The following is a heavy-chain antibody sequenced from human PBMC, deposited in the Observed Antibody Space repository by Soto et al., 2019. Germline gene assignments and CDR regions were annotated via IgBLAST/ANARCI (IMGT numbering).Heavy chain of an antibody. CDR2: IWYDGSNK. CDR1: GFTFRSYG. J-gene: IGHJ3*02. CDR3: TRDRSRAFDI. V-gene: IGHV3-33*01. Sequence: QVQLVEYGGGVVQPGRSLRLSCAASGFTFRSYGMHWVRQAPGKGLEWVAVIWYDGSNKYYAESVKGRFTISKDNSKNTLILKMNSLRVEDTVVYFCTRDRSRAFDIWGHGTMVIVS.